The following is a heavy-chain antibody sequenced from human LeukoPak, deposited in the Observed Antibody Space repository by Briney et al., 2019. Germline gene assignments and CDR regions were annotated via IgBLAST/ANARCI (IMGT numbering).Heavy chain of an antibody. D-gene: IGHD3-22*01. Sequence: PGGSLRLSCAASGFTFSSYAMHWVRQAPGKGLEWVAVISYDGSNKYYADSVKGRFTISRDNSKNTLYLQMNSLRAEDTAVYYCARGSAPDSSGYRLDYWGQGTLVTVSS. J-gene: IGHJ4*02. CDR1: GFTFSSYA. CDR2: ISYDGSNK. CDR3: ARGSAPDSSGYRLDY. V-gene: IGHV3-30*04.